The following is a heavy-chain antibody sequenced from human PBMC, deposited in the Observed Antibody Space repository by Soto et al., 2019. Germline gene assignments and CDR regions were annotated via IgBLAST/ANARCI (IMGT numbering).Heavy chain of an antibody. D-gene: IGHD2-21*01. CDR1: GGSISSGGYS. CDR2: IYHSGST. J-gene: IGHJ4*02. Sequence: SETLSLTCAVSGGSISSGGYSWSWIRQPPGKGLEWIGYIYHSGSTYYNPSLESRVSISVDRSNNQFSLNLTSVTAADTAVYYCATTLYFEDATEDSVHSWGPGLLVTVSS. V-gene: IGHV4-30-2*01. CDR3: ATTLYFEDATEDSVHS.